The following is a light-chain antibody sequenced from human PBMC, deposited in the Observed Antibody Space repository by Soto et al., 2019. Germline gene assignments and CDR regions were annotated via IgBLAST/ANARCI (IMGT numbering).Light chain of an antibody. V-gene: IGKV1-39*01. Sequence: EIQMTQSPSSLSASVGDRVTITCRASQSISNSLNWYQHKPGNAPKLLIYAASSLQSGVPSRFSGSGSGTDFTLTISSLQPADFATYYCQQTNITPLTFGGGTKVEIK. J-gene: IGKJ4*01. CDR1: QSISNS. CDR3: QQTNITPLT. CDR2: AAS.